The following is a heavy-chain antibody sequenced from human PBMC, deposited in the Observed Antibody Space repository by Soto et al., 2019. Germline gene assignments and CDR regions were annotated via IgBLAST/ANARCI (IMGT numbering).Heavy chain of an antibody. CDR2: MSFDGNHQ. CDR1: GFTINRND. D-gene: IGHD3-3*01. V-gene: IGHV3-30*03. Sequence: PGWSLRLSCAASGFTINRNDMYWVRQAPGKGLEWVAVMSFDGNHQHYADSVKGRFTISRDNSKNTLSLEMNSLRRDDTAVYYCESCERFQRVGVEYHALDVWGQGTTVTVSS. J-gene: IGHJ6*02. CDR3: ESCERFQRVGVEYHALDV.